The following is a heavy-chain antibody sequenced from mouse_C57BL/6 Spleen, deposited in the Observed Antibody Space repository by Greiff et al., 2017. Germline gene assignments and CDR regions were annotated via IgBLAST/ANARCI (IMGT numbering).Heavy chain of an antibody. V-gene: IGHV1-82*01. CDR3: ARDGSPYFDY. CDR1: GYAFSSSW. CDR2: IYPGDGDT. J-gene: IGHJ2*01. Sequence: VQLVESGPELVKPGASVKISCKASGYAFSSSWMNWVKQRPGKGLEWIGRIYPGDGDTNYNGKFKGKATLTADKSSSTAYMQLSSLTSEDSAVYFCARDGSPYFDYWGQGTTLTVSS. D-gene: IGHD1-1*01.